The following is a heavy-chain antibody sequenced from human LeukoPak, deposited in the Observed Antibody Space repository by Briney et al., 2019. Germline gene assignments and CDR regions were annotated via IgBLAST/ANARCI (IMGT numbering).Heavy chain of an antibody. D-gene: IGHD4-17*01. Sequence: GGSLRLSCAASGFTFSTYTTNWVRQAPGKGLEWVSYITSSSSIMYYADSVKVRFTISRDNAKNSLFLQMSSLRAEDTALYYCARGPYGDYVDAFDIWGQGTMVTVSS. CDR3: ARGPYGDYVDAFDI. J-gene: IGHJ3*02. V-gene: IGHV3-48*01. CDR2: ITSSSSIM. CDR1: GFTFSTYT.